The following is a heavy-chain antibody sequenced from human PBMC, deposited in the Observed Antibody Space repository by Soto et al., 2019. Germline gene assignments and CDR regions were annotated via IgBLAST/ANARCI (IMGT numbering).Heavy chain of an antibody. V-gene: IGHV5-51*03. Sequence: EVQLVQSGAEVKKPGESLKISCKGSGYSFSNYWIVWVRQMPGKGLGWMGIIYPGDSETKYSPSFQGQVTISADKSINTAYLQWISLKASDTAMYYCAKRRAGNPDDWFDPWGQGTLVTVSS. CDR3: AKRRAGNPDDWFDP. CDR1: GYSFSNYW. CDR2: IYPGDSET. D-gene: IGHD6-13*01. J-gene: IGHJ5*02.